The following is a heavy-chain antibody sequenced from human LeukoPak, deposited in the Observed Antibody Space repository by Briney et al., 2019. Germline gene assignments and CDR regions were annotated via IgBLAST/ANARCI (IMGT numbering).Heavy chain of an antibody. J-gene: IGHJ4*02. V-gene: IGHV1-69*05. CDR2: IIPIFGTA. Sequence: SVKVSCKASGGTFSSYAISWVRQAPGQGLEWMGGIIPIFGTANYAQKFQGRVTITTDESTSTAYMELSSLRSEDTAVYYCASTYYDSSGYPSDFDYWGQGTLVTVSS. CDR3: ASTYYDSSGYPSDFDY. CDR1: GGTFSSYA. D-gene: IGHD3-22*01.